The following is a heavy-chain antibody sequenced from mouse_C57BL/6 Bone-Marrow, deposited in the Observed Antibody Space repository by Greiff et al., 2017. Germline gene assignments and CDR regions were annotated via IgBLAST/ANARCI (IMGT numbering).Heavy chain of an antibody. J-gene: IGHJ3*01. V-gene: IGHV14-4*01. CDR3: TKAATFAY. D-gene: IGHD1-1*01. Sequence: VQLKQSGAELVRPGASVKLSCTASGFNIKDDYMHWVKQRPEQGLEWIGWIDPENGDTEYASKFQGKATITADTSSNTAYLQLSSLTSEDTAVYYCTKAATFAYWGQGTLVTVSA. CDR2: IDPENGDT. CDR1: GFNIKDDY.